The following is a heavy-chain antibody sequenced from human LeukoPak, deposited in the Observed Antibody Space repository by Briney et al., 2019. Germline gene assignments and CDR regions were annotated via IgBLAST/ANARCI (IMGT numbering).Heavy chain of an antibody. D-gene: IGHD6-25*01. CDR3: ARDRAAFDS. CDR2: ITGRGGNT. CDR1: GFTFSSFP. J-gene: IGHJ4*02. V-gene: IGHV3-23*01. Sequence: GGSLRLSCAASGFTFSSFPMSWVRQAPGTGLQWVSGITGRGGNTYYADSVEGRFTISRDNSKNTLSLQMDSLRAEDTAIYYCARDRAAFDSWGQGTLVTVSS.